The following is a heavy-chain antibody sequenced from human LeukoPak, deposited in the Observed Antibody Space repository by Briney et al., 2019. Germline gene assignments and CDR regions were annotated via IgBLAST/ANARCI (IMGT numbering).Heavy chain of an antibody. Sequence: GASVKVSCEASGYTFTGYYMHWVRQAPGQGLEWMGWINPNSGGTNYAQKFQGRVTMTRDTSISTAYMELSRLRSDDTAVYYCAREGIDYGDYPFDYWGPGTLVTVSS. CDR3: AREGIDYGDYPFDY. V-gene: IGHV1-2*02. CDR1: GYTFTGYY. CDR2: INPNSGGT. J-gene: IGHJ4*02. D-gene: IGHD4-17*01.